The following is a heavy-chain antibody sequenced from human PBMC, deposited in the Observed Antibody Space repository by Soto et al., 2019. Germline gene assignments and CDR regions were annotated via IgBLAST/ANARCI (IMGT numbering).Heavy chain of an antibody. CDR1: GVSFSGYY. V-gene: IGHV4-34*01. J-gene: IGHJ6*02. D-gene: IGHD3-3*01. CDR3: ARGRTKGLRFLEWQPPYYYGMDV. CDR2: INHSGST. Sequence: PSETLSLTCAFYGVSFSGYYWSWIRQPPGKGLEWIGEINHSGSTNYNPSLKSRVTISVDTSKNQFSLKLSSVTAADTAVYYCARGRTKGLRFLEWQPPYYYGMDVWGQGTTVTVSS.